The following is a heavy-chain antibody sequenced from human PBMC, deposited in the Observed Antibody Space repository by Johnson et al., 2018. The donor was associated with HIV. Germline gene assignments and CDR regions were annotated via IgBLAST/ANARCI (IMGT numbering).Heavy chain of an antibody. CDR2: IYSCGTT. V-gene: IGHV3-66*02. D-gene: IGHD5-18*01. CDR3: AKDRSYGQSYDAFDI. J-gene: IGHJ3*02. CDR1: GLSFSSNY. Sequence: VKLVESGGGVVQPGKSLTLSCVGSGLSFSSNYMSWVRQAQGKGLEWVSVIYSCGTTYYADSVKGRFTISRDNSKNTLYLQMSSLRAEDTALYYCAKDRSYGQSYDAFDIWGQGTMVTVSS.